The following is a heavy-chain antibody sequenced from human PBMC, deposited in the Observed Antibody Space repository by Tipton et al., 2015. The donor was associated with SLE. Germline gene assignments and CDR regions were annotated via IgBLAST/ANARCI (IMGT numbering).Heavy chain of an antibody. CDR3: AKDYNHDNPDYN. CDR1: GGSISSHY. Sequence: LRLSCTVSGGSISSHYWSWIRQPPGKGLEWIGYIYNTGNTNYNPSLKSRVTILVDTSKNQFSLKLSSVTAADTAVYYCAKDYNHDNPDYNWGQGTLVIVSS. J-gene: IGHJ4*02. CDR2: IYNTGNT. D-gene: IGHD4/OR15-4a*01. V-gene: IGHV4-59*11.